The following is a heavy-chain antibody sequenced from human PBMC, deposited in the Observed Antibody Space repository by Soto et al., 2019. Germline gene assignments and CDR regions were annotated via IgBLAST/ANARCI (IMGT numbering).Heavy chain of an antibody. Sequence: GGSLRLSCAASGFTFSSYSMNWVRQAPGKGLEWVSSISSSSSYIYYADSVKGRFTISRDNAKNSLYLQMNSLRAEDTAVYYCATDSSHNCSGGSCYSLRYYYYYMDVWGKGTTVTVSS. CDR3: ATDSSHNCSGGSCYSLRYYYYYMDV. J-gene: IGHJ6*03. CDR1: GFTFSSYS. CDR2: ISSSSSYI. D-gene: IGHD2-15*01. V-gene: IGHV3-21*01.